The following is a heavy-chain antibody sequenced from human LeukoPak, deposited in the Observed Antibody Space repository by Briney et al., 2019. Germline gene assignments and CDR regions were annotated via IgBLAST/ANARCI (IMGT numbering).Heavy chain of an antibody. CDR1: GFTFSSYA. CDR2: ISGSGGST. CDR3: AKAGANYYDSSGIDYYYYYMDV. D-gene: IGHD3-22*01. J-gene: IGHJ6*03. Sequence: GGSLRLSCAASGFTFSSYAMSWVRQAPGKGLEWVPAISGSGGSTYYADSVKGRFTISRDNSKNTLYLQMNSLRAEDTAVYYCAKAGANYYDSSGIDYYYYYMDVWGKGTTVTVSS. V-gene: IGHV3-23*01.